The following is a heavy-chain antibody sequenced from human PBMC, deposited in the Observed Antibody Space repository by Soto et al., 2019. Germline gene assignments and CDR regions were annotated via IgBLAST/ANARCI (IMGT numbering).Heavy chain of an antibody. CDR3: AAGEASSRNLAPYYLDF. J-gene: IGHJ4*02. CDR2: IHYSGTT. D-gene: IGHD6-13*01. Sequence: SETLSLTCTASGGSMRNYFWTWIRQPPGKGLEWIGHIHYSGTTSFFPSYNPSLRSRVTISEDTSKNQFSLKLLSVTTADTAVYFCAAGEASSRNLAPYYLDFWGQGTLVTVSS. V-gene: IGHV4-59*01. CDR1: GGSMRNYF.